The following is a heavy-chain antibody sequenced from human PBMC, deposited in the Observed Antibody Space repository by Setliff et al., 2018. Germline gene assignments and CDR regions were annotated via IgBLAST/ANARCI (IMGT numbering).Heavy chain of an antibody. CDR3: ASSAKAARPGYYYYYMDV. CDR1: GYTFRSYG. CDR2: INTNTGNP. J-gene: IGHJ6*03. Sequence: ASVKVSCKASGYTFRSYGINWVRQAPGQGLEWMGWINTNTGNPTYAQGFTGRFVFSLDTSVSTAYLQISSLKAEDTAVYYCASSAKAARPGYYYYYMDVWGKGTTVTVSS. V-gene: IGHV7-4-1*02. D-gene: IGHD6-6*01.